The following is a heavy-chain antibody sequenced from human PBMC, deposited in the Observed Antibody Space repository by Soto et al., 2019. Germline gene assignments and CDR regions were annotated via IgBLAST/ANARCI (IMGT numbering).Heavy chain of an antibody. D-gene: IGHD6-19*01. V-gene: IGHV4-59*01. Sequence: SETLSLTCSVSGGCISSYYWSWIRQPPGKGLEWIGYIYYSGSTNYNPSLKSRVTISVDTSKNQFSLKLSSVTAADTAVYYCAFSSGWYYFDYWGQGTLVTVSS. J-gene: IGHJ4*02. CDR2: IYYSGST. CDR1: GGCISSYY. CDR3: AFSSGWYYFDY.